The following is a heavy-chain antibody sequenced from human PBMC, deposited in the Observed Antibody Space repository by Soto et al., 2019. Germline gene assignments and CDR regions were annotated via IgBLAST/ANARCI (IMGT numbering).Heavy chain of an antibody. J-gene: IGHJ4*02. Sequence: ASVKVSCKASGYTFTSYGISWVRQAPGQGLEWMGWISAYNGNTNYAQKLQGRVTMTTDTFTSTAYMELRSLRSDDTAVYYCARDLPQQLVLLIDYWGQGTLVTVSS. CDR3: ARDLPQQLVLLIDY. CDR2: ISAYNGNT. D-gene: IGHD6-13*01. CDR1: GYTFTSYG. V-gene: IGHV1-18*01.